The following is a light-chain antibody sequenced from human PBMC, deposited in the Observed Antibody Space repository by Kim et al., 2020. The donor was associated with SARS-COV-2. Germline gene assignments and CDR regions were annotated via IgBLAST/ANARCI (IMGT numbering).Light chain of an antibody. CDR1: QSVSNSY. Sequence: GERAPLYRRASQSVSNSYVAWYQQKPGQAPRLVIYGGSNRATGIPERFSGSGSGTDFTLTISRLEPEDFAVYYCQQYGTSPPLAFGGGTKVDIK. J-gene: IGKJ4*01. V-gene: IGKV3-20*01. CDR3: QQYGTSPPLA. CDR2: GGS.